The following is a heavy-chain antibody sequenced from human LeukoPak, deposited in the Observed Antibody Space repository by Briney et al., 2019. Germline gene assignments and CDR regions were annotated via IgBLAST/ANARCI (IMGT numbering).Heavy chain of an antibody. J-gene: IGHJ4*02. D-gene: IGHD2-2*01. Sequence: GGSLRLSCAASGFTFSDYAMIWVRQAPGKGLEWVSSISGSGTYSYYADSVKGRFTISRDNSKNTLYLQMNSLRAEDTAVYYCAKAYCSSTSCAFDYWGQGTLVTVSS. V-gene: IGHV3-23*01. CDR2: ISGSGTYS. CDR1: GFTFSDYA. CDR3: AKAYCSSTSCAFDY.